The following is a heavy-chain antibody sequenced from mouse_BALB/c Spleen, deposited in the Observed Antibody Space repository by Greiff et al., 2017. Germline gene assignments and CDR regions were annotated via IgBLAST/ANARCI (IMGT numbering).Heavy chain of an antibody. CDR2: ISYSGST. J-gene: IGHJ1*01. CDR1: GDSITSGY. V-gene: IGHV3-8*02. Sequence: EVQVVESGPSLVKPSQTLSLTCSVTGDSITSGYWNWIRKFPGNKLEYMGYISYSGSTYYNPSLKSRISITRDTSKNQYYLQLNSVTTEDTATYYCARALITATEYFDVWGAGTTVTVSS. D-gene: IGHD1-2*01. CDR3: ARALITATEYFDV.